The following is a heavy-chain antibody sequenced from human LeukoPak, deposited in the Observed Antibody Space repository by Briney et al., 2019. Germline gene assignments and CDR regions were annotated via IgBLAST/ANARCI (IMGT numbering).Heavy chain of an antibody. V-gene: IGHV3-23*01. J-gene: IGHJ4*02. CDR1: GFTFGTYT. D-gene: IGHD6-13*01. CDR2: ISGSGGST. CDR3: AKVSAAAGTNPGTFDY. Sequence: GRSLRLSCAASGFTFGTYTMHWVRQAPGKGLEWVSAISGSGGSTYYADSVKGRFTISRDNSKNTLYLQMNSLRAEDTAVYYCAKVSAAAGTNPGTFDYWGQGTLVTVSS.